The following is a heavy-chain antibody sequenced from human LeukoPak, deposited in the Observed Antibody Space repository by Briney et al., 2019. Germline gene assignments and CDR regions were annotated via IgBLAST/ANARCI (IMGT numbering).Heavy chain of an antibody. CDR3: STGGYYIDY. J-gene: IGHJ4*02. Sequence: GGSLRLSCAGSGFTFSNAWMNWVRQAPGKGLEWVGRIKSKPDGGTTDYAAPVKGRFSISRDDSRETVYLQMNSLKTEDTAVYYCSTGGYYIDYWGQGTLVTVSS. CDR1: GFTFSNAW. D-gene: IGHD1-26*01. CDR2: IKSKPDGGTT. V-gene: IGHV3-15*01.